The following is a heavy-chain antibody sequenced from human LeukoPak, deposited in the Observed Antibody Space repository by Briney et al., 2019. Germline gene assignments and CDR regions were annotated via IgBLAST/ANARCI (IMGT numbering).Heavy chain of an antibody. Sequence: SETLSLTCTVSGGSISSYYWSWIRQPPGKGLEWIGRIYTSGSTNYNPSLKSRVTMSVDASKNQFSLKLSSVTAADTAVYYCARDPGLWFGTGNYFDYWGQGTLVTVSS. D-gene: IGHD3-10*01. J-gene: IGHJ4*02. CDR2: IYTSGST. V-gene: IGHV4-4*07. CDR3: ARDPGLWFGTGNYFDY. CDR1: GGSISSYY.